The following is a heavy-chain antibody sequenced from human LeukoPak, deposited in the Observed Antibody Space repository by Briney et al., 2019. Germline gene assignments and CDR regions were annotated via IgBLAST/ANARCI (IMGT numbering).Heavy chain of an antibody. D-gene: IGHD6-13*01. V-gene: IGHV3-74*01. CDR1: GFTFSTYW. CDR2: INSDGSST. Sequence: GGSLRLSCAASGFTFSTYWIHWVRQAPGKGLVWVSHINSDGSSTTYADSVKGRSTISRDNAKNTLYLQMNSLRAEDTAVYYCARATFYSSSWYSGSVDVWGQGTTVTVSS. J-gene: IGHJ6*02. CDR3: ARATFYSSSWYSGSVDV.